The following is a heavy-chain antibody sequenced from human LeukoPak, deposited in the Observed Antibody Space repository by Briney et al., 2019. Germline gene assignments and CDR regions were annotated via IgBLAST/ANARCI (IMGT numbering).Heavy chain of an antibody. J-gene: IGHJ1*01. Sequence: ASVKVSCKAFGYTFTGYWMHWVRQAPGQGPEWMGVISPSGGSTIYAQKFKGRVTLTRDMSTSTDYLELSSLRSEDTAVYYCARDRSSSWYRYFQHWGQGTLVTVSS. V-gene: IGHV1-46*01. CDR2: ISPSGGST. CDR3: ARDRSSSWYRYFQH. D-gene: IGHD6-13*01. CDR1: GYTFTGYW.